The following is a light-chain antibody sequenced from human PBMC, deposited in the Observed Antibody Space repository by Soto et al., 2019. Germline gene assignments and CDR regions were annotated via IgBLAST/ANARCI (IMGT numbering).Light chain of an antibody. CDR3: SSFSSSTTLYV. CDR2: EVT. J-gene: IGLJ1*01. Sequence: QSALTQPASVSGSLGQSITISCTGTSSDVGGYNYVSWYQYHPDKAPKVIIYEVTNRPSGVSSRFSGSKSGNTASLTISGLQPEDEADYHCSSFSSSTTLYVFGTGTKLTVL. CDR1: SSDVGGYNY. V-gene: IGLV2-14*01.